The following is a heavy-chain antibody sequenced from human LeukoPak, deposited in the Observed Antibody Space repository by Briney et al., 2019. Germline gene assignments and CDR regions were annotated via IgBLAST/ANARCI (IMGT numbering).Heavy chain of an antibody. CDR2: ISDSGGSI. J-gene: IGHJ5*02. V-gene: IGHV3-23*01. D-gene: IGHD2-8*02. CDR1: GFNFGSYY. Sequence: PGGSLRLSCAASGFNFGSYYMTWVRQAPGKGLEWVSVISDSGGSIYYAGSVKGRFTVSRDNSRNTLYLQMNSLRAEDTALYYCAKKIGTGPGHNWFDPWGQGTLVTVSS. CDR3: AKKIGTGPGHNWFDP.